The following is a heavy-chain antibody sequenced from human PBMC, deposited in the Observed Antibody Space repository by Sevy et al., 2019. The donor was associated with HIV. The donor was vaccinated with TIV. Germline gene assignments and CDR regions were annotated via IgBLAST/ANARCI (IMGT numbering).Heavy chain of an antibody. CDR3: VRNTYYLDSTGFGAFDI. V-gene: IGHV3-20*01. Sequence: GGSLRLSCAASGFTFDDYAMSWVRQAPGKGLEWVSAINWKTDNVGYADSVKGRFTISRDNAKRSLYLQMNSLRPEDTALYHCVRNTYYLDSTGFGAFDIWGQGIMVTVSS. D-gene: IGHD3-22*01. CDR2: INWKTDNV. CDR1: GFTFDDYA. J-gene: IGHJ3*02.